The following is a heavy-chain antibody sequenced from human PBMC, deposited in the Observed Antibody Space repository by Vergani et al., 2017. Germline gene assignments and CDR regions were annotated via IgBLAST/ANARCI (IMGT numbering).Heavy chain of an antibody. V-gene: IGHV1-8*02. J-gene: IGHJ5*02. D-gene: IGHD4-17*01. CDR1: GYTFTSYD. CDR3: ARGTDVDYFLARA. CDR2: INPNSGNT. Sequence: QVQLVQSGAEVKKPGASVKVSCKASGYTFTSYDINWVRQATGQGLEWMGWINPNSGNTGYAQKFQGRVTMTTNTSISTAYMELSSLRSEGTAGYYCARGTDVDYFLARAWGQGTLVTVSS.